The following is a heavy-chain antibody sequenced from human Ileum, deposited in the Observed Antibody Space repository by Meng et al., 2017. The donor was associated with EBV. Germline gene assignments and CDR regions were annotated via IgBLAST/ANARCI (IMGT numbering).Heavy chain of an antibody. D-gene: IGHD3-3*01. V-gene: IGHV4-34*01. J-gene: IGHJ4*02. Sequence: QVQQKQWGAGLLKPSGTLSITCADYGGSFRGNYWSWIRQSPGERLEWIGEINESGSTNYNPSLKSRVTILMDTSKNQFSLKLTSVTAADAAVYYCRNAFCSAAAGCSDYWGQGTLVTVSS. CDR3: RNAFCSAAAGCSDY. CDR2: INESGST. CDR1: GGSFRGNY.